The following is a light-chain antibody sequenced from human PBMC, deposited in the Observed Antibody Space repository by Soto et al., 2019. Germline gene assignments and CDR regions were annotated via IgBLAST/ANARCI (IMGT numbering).Light chain of an antibody. Sequence: DIQMTQSPSSLSASVGDRVTITCRASQSINRYLNWYQQKPGKAPKFLIYAASSLESGVPSRFSGSGSGTDFTLTISSLQPEDFATYYCQQSYTTPPTFGQGTNLEIK. CDR2: AAS. CDR3: QQSYTTPPT. V-gene: IGKV1-39*01. CDR1: QSINRY. J-gene: IGKJ2*01.